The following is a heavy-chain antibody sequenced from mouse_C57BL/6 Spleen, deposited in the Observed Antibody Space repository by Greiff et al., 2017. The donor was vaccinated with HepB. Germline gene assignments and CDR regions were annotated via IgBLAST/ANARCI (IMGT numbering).Heavy chain of an antibody. CDR3: ARSFTVVGGYFDY. V-gene: IGHV1-18*01. D-gene: IGHD1-1*01. Sequence: VQLKQSGPELVKPGASVKIPCKASGYTFTDYNMDWVKQSHGKSLEWIGDINPNNGGTIYNQKFKGKATLTVDKSSSTAYMELRSLTSEDTAVYYCARSFTVVGGYFDYWGQGTTLTVSS. CDR1: GYTFTDYN. CDR2: INPNNGGT. J-gene: IGHJ2*01.